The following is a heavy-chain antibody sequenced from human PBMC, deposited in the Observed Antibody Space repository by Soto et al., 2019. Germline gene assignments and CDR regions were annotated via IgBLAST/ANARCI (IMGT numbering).Heavy chain of an antibody. J-gene: IGHJ4*02. CDR1: GYTFSIYW. CDR2: VYPGDSDA. D-gene: IGHD3-9*01. CDR3: ARLTGFSPDAY. V-gene: IGHV5-51*01. Sequence: PGESLKISCNGSGYTFSIYWIAWVRQMPGKGLEWMGLVYPGDSDARYSPSFQGRVTFSVDKSKNQFSLKLSSLTAADTAVYYCARLTGFSPDAYWGQGTLVTVSS.